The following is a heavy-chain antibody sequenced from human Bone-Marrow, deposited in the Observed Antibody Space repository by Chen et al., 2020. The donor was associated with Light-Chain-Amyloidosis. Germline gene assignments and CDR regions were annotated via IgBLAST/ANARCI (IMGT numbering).Heavy chain of an antibody. V-gene: IGHV3-9*01. CDR2: ISWNSGIM. CDR1: GFTFDYFA. CDR3: VKSFAPHWYYMDV. J-gene: IGHJ6*03. D-gene: IGHD1-1*01. Sequence: EAQLVESGGGLVQPGRSRSLSCAASGFTFDYFAMHWVRQAPGKGLEWVSGISWNSGIMGYAESVRGRFNISRDNAKNSLDLQMNSLRPEDTALYYCVKSFAPHWYYMDVWGKGTSVTVSS.